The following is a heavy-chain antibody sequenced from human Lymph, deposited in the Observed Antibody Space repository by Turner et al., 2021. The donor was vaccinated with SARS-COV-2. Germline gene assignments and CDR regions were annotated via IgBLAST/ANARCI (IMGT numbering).Heavy chain of an antibody. CDR2: ISGDGGGT. D-gene: IGHD2-15*01. V-gene: IGHV3-43*02. J-gene: IGHJ4*02. Sequence: GESGGGVVQPGGSLRLSCAASGFTFDDYAMHWVRPAPGKGQEWVSLISGDGGGTDYADSVKGRFTNSRDNSKNSLSLQTNSLRAEDTAVYYCAKDPGYCSGGSCYSRTYFDFWGQGTLVTVSA. CDR3: AKDPGYCSGGSCYSRTYFDF. CDR1: GFTFDDYA.